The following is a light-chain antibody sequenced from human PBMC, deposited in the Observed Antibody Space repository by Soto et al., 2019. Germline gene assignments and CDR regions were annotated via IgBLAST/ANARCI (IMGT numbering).Light chain of an antibody. CDR1: SSDVGSYNL. J-gene: IGLJ2*01. Sequence: QSALTQPASVSGSPGQSITISCTGTSSDVGSYNLVSWYQQHPGKAPKLMIYEGSKRPSGVSNGLSGSKSGNTASLTITGLQAADEAAYHCCSYAGSSVVFGGETQLTVL. CDR2: EGS. CDR3: CSYAGSSVV. V-gene: IGLV2-23*01.